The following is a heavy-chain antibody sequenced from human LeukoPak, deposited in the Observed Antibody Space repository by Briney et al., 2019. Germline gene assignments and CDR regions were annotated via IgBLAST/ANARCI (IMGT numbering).Heavy chain of an antibody. CDR1: GFTSSSYA. CDR2: ISGSGGST. V-gene: IGHV3-23*01. D-gene: IGHD3-22*01. Sequence: GGSLRLSCAASGFTSSSYAMSWVRQAPGKGLEWVSAISGSGGSTYYADSVKGRFTISRDNSKNTLYLEMHSLRAEDTAVYYCAKEFYDSSGYRIPFFDYWGQGTLVTVSS. CDR3: AKEFYDSSGYRIPFFDY. J-gene: IGHJ4*02.